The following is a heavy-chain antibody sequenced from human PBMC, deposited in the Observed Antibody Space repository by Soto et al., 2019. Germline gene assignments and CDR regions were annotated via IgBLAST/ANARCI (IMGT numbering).Heavy chain of an antibody. Sequence: GGSLRLSCAASGFTFSSYAMSWVRQAPGKGLEWVSAISGSGGSTYYADSVKGRFTISRDNSKNTLYLQMNSLRAEDTAVYYCAKDPWTTVTTYYYYYMDVWGKGTTVTVSS. J-gene: IGHJ6*03. V-gene: IGHV3-23*01. CDR1: GFTFSSYA. CDR3: AKDPWTTVTTYYYYYMDV. CDR2: ISGSGGST. D-gene: IGHD4-17*01.